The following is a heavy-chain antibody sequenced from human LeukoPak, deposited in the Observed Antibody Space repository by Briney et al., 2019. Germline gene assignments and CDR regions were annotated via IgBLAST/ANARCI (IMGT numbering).Heavy chain of an antibody. CDR1: GGSFSGYY. CDR2: ISYSGNT. CDR3: ASRYYFGSGIYRPYFDF. D-gene: IGHD3-10*01. J-gene: IGHJ4*02. V-gene: IGHV4-59*08. Sequence: SETLSLTCAVYGGSFSGYYWSWIRQPPGKGLEWIGYISYSGNTNYNPSLKSRVTISVDTSKNQFSLKLSSVTAADTAVYYCASRYYFGSGIYRPYFDFWGQGTLVTVSS.